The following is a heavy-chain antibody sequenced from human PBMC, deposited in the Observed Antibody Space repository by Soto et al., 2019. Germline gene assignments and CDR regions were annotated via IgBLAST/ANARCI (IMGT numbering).Heavy chain of an antibody. CDR1: GYTFTGYY. D-gene: IGHD6-19*01. V-gene: IGHV1-2*04. J-gene: IGHJ6*02. CDR2: INPNSGGT. Sequence: EASVKVSCKASGYTFTGYYMHWVRQAPGQGLEWMGWINPNSGGTNYAQKFQGWVTMTRDTSISTAYMELSRLRSDDTAVYYCASLASSQIAVGPRYYYYGMDVWGQGTTVT. CDR3: ASLASSQIAVGPRYYYYGMDV.